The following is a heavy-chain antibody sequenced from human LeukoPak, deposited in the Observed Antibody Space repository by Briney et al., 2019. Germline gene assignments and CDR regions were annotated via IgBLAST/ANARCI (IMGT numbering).Heavy chain of an antibody. CDR1: GGSISSGSYY. D-gene: IGHD4-23*01. J-gene: IGHJ6*02. CDR2: IYTSGST. CDR3: ARAPTIRGGNPSRVRGMDV. V-gene: IGHV4-61*02. Sequence: PSETLSLTCTVSGGSISSGSYYWSWIRQPAGKGLEWIGRIYTSGSTNYNPSLKSRVTISVDTSKNQFSLKLSSVTAAGTAVYYCARAPTIRGGNPSRVRGMDVWGQGTTVTVSS.